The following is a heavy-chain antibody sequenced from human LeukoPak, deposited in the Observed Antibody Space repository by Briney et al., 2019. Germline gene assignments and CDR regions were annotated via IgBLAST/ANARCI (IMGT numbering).Heavy chain of an antibody. Sequence: GGSLRLSCAASGLSFRTYGVHWVRQAPGKGLEWVAVIWHDGSAEFYGDSVKGRFSISRDDSKNTASLQMNSLRVEDTALYFCAKDTTGGWSGYFDSWGQGILVTVSS. D-gene: IGHD6-19*01. CDR3: AKDTTGGWSGYFDS. CDR2: IWHDGSAE. V-gene: IGHV3-33*06. J-gene: IGHJ4*02. CDR1: GLSFRTYG.